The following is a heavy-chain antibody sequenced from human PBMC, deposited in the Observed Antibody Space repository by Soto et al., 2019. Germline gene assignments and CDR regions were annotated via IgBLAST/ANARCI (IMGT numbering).Heavy chain of an antibody. D-gene: IGHD6-13*01. Sequence: EVQLVESGGGLVQPGGFLRLSCAASGFTFSSYSMNWVRQAPGKGLEWVSYISSSSSTTYYADSVKGRFTISRDNAKNSLYLQMNSLRDEDTAVYYCARDSPYSSSWYDLNWFDPWGQGTLVTVSS. V-gene: IGHV3-48*02. CDR3: ARDSPYSSSWYDLNWFDP. CDR2: ISSSSSTT. CDR1: GFTFSSYS. J-gene: IGHJ5*02.